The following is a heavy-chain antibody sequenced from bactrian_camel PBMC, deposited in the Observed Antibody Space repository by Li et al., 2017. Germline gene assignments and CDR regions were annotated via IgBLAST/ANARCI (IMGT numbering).Heavy chain of an antibody. Sequence: HVQLVESGGGSVQAGGSLRLSCSASGYTSSLYCMGWFRQAPGKEREFVSALGSDGSTKYADSVKGRFTISKDNAKNTLYLQMSSLTPKDTAMYYCAQDSGWGSNIDCGRTWYQYNYWGQGTQVTVS. D-gene: IGHD6*01. CDR3: AQDSGWGSNIDCGRTWYQYNY. J-gene: IGHJ4*01. CDR2: LGSDGST. V-gene: IGHV3S53*01. CDR1: GYTSSLYC.